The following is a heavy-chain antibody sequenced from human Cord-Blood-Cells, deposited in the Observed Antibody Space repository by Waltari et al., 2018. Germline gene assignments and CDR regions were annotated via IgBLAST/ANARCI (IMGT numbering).Heavy chain of an antibody. CDR3: TTDRGVGALDAFDI. V-gene: IGHV3-15*01. J-gene: IGHJ3*02. CDR1: GFTFSNAW. Sequence: EVQLVESGGGLVKPGGSLRLSCAASGFTFSNAWMSWVRQAPGKGLEWVGRIKSKTDGGTTDYAAPVKGRFTISRDDSKNTLYLQMNGLKTEDTAVYYCTTDRGVGALDAFDIWGQGTMVTVSS. D-gene: IGHD1-26*01. CDR2: IKSKTDGGTT.